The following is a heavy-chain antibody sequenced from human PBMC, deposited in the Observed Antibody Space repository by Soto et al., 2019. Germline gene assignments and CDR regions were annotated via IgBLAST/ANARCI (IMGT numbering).Heavy chain of an antibody. CDR1: GGSISSGGYS. Sequence: PSETLSLTCAVSGGSISSGGYSWSWIRQPPGKGLEWIGYIYHSGSTYYNPSLKSRVTISVDRSKNQFSLKLSSVTAADTAVYYCARGMDCSSTSCYRSRWFDPWGQGTLVTVSS. V-gene: IGHV4-30-2*01. CDR2: IYHSGST. CDR3: ARGMDCSSTSCYRSRWFDP. D-gene: IGHD2-2*02. J-gene: IGHJ5*02.